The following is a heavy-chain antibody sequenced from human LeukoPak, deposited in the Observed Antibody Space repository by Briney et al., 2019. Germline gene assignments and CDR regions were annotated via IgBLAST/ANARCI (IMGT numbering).Heavy chain of an antibody. J-gene: IGHJ5*02. V-gene: IGHV4-59*01. CDR3: ARDCRPNSSDWYGWFDP. CDR2: IYYSGST. CDR1: GGSISSYY. D-gene: IGHD6-19*01. Sequence: PSETLSLTCTVSGGSISSYYWSWIRQPPGKGLEWIGYIYYSGSTNYNPSLKSRVTTSVDTSKNQFSLKLSSVSAADTAVYYCARDCRPNSSDWYGWFDPWGQGTLVTVSS.